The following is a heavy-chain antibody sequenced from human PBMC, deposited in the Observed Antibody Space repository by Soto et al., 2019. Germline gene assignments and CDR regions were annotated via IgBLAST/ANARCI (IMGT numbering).Heavy chain of an antibody. CDR3: ARDRATGTSNWFDP. V-gene: IGHV4-30-2*01. CDR2: IYHSGST. CDR1: GGSISSGGYS. Sequence: QLQLQESGSGLVKPSQTLSLTCAVSGGSISSGGYSWSWIRQPPGKGLEWIGYIYHSGSTYYNLSLKSRVTISVDRSKNQFSLKLSSVTAADTAVYYCARDRATGTSNWFDPWGQGTLVTVSS. D-gene: IGHD1-1*01. J-gene: IGHJ5*02.